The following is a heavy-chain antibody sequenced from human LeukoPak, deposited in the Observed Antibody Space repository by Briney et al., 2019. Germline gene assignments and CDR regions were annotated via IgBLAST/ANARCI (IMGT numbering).Heavy chain of an antibody. J-gene: IGHJ3*02. D-gene: IGHD3-16*01. V-gene: IGHV3-30*04. CDR1: GFTFSSYA. CDR2: ISYDGSNK. Sequence: GGSLRLSCAASGFTFSSYAMHWVRQAPGKGLEWVAVISYDGSNKYYADSVKGRFTISRDNAKNSLYLQMNSLRAEDTAVYYCARGGGVSIETSAFDIWGQGTMVTVSS. CDR3: ARGGGVSIETSAFDI.